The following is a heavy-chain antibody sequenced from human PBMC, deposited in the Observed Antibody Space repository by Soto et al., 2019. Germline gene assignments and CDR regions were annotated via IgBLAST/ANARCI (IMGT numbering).Heavy chain of an antibody. V-gene: IGHV4-30-4*01. D-gene: IGHD1-7*01. J-gene: IGHJ4*02. CDR3: ANFGTWSEFDY. CDR2: IYYSGST. Sequence: SETLSLTCTVSGGSISSGDYYWSWIRQPPGKGLEWIGYIYYSGSTYYNPSLKSRVTISVDTSKNQFSLKLSSVTAADTAVYYCANFGTWSEFDYWGQGTLVTVSS. CDR1: GGSISSGDYY.